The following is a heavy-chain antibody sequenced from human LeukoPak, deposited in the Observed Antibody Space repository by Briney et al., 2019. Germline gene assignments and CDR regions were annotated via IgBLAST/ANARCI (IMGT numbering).Heavy chain of an antibody. CDR3: ARGPYYDSSGYYYVPLYFDY. D-gene: IGHD3-22*01. J-gene: IGHJ4*02. Sequence: PVGSLRLSCAASGFTFSSYWMSWVRQAPGKGREWVANIKQDGSEKYYVDSVKGGFTISRDNAKNSLYLQMNSLRAEDTAVYYCARGPYYDSSGYYYVPLYFDYWGQGTLVTVSS. CDR2: IKQDGSEK. CDR1: GFTFSSYW. V-gene: IGHV3-7*01.